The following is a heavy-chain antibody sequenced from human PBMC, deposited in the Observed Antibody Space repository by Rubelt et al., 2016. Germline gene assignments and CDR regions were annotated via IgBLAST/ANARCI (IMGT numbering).Heavy chain of an antibody. V-gene: IGHV3-49*03. Sequence: EVQLVESGGGLVQPGRSLRLSCTASGFTFGDYAMSWFRQAPGKGLEWVGFIRSKAYGGTTEYAASVKGRVTISREDSKRVAYLQMNSLKNKDTAVYYCTRDREYNWNDGDHWFDPWGQGTLVTVSS. CDR2: IRSKAYGGTT. CDR3: TRDREYNWNDGDHWFDP. J-gene: IGHJ5*02. D-gene: IGHD1-20*01. CDR1: GFTFGDYA.